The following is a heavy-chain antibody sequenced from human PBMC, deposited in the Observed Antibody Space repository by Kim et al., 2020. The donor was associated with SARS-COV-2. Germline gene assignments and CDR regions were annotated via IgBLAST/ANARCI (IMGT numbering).Heavy chain of an antibody. V-gene: IGHV3-23*01. CDR3: AKAGAGYYYYGMDV. Sequence: ADSVKGRLAITRGNSKNTLYLQLNSLIAEDAAVYYCAKAGAGYYYYGMDVWGQGTTVTVSS. D-gene: IGHD6-13*01. J-gene: IGHJ6*02.